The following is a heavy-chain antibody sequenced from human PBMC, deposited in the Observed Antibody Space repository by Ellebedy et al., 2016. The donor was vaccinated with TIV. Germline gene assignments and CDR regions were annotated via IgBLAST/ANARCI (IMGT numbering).Heavy chain of an antibody. V-gene: IGHV3-30*03. J-gene: IGHJ5*02. CDR3: ARDLRAPIA. Sequence: GGSLRLXCAASGFTFSSYGMHWVRQAPGKGLEWVAVISYDGSNKYYADSVKGRFTISRDNAKNSLYLQMNSLRAEDTAVYYCARDLRAPIAWGQGTLVTVSS. CDR1: GFTFSSYG. D-gene: IGHD3-16*02. CDR2: ISYDGSNK.